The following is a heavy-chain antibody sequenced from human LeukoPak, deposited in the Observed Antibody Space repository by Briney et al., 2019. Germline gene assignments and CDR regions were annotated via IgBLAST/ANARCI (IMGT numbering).Heavy chain of an antibody. CDR3: ARGRYCSADICSGGDAFDI. D-gene: IGHD2-15*01. J-gene: IGHJ3*02. CDR2: FYTRGST. Sequence: SETLSLTWPVSGGSINNYSWSWIRQPAGKGLEWIGRFYTRGSTNYNPSLKSRVTMSVDTSKNQFSLKLSSVTAADTAVYYCARGRYCSADICSGGDAFDIWGQGTMVSVSS. CDR1: GGSINNYS. V-gene: IGHV4-4*07.